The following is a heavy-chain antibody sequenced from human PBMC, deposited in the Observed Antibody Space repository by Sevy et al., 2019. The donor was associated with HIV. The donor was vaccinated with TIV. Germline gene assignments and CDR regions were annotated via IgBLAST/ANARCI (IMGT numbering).Heavy chain of an antibody. CDR1: YGSISGYH. CDR3: ARGPPVRTGDDSLSWFDP. CDR2: VYYTGDT. V-gene: IGHV4-59*01. Sequence: SETLSLTCTVSYGSISGYHWTWIRQPPGKTLEYIGYVYYTGDTNYNPSLKSRVTMSVDTSKSQFSLKVTSVTAAATAVYYCARGPPVRTGDDSLSWFDPWGQGTLVTVSS. D-gene: IGHD1-1*01. J-gene: IGHJ5*02.